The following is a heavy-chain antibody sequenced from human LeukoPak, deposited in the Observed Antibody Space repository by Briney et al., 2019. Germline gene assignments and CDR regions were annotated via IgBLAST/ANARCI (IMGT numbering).Heavy chain of an antibody. CDR1: GFTFSSYG. V-gene: IGHV3-33*01. CDR2: IWYDGSNK. CDR3: ARAMVPRGEGDY. D-gene: IGHD3-16*01. Sequence: GRSLRLSRAASGFTFSSYGMHWVRQAPGKGLEWVAVIWYDGSNKYYADSVKGRFTISRDNSKNTLYLQMNSLRAEDTAVYYCARAMVPRGEGDYWGQGTLVTVSS. J-gene: IGHJ4*02.